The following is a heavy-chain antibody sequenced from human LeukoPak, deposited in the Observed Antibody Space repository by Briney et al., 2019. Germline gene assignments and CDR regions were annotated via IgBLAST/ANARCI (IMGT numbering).Heavy chain of an antibody. V-gene: IGHV3-23*01. CDR1: GFTFSSYA. D-gene: IGHD6-6*01. CDR2: ISASGGST. Sequence: GGSLRLSCAAAGFTFSSYAMSWVRQAPGKGLEWVSAISASGGSTFYADSVKGRFTVSRDNSKNTLYLQMNSLRAEDTAVYYCAKHLEYSSSGVAYWGQGTLVTVSS. J-gene: IGHJ4*02. CDR3: AKHLEYSSSGVAY.